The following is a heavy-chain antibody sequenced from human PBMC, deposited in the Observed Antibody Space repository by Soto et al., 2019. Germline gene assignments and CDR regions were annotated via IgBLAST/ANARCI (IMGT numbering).Heavy chain of an antibody. CDR3: ASPFAYCGGDRYGFDP. CDR2: TYYSGST. D-gene: IGHD2-21*02. J-gene: IGHJ5*02. Sequence: PSETVSLTCTVSGGSISSSSYYWGWIRQPPGKGLEWIGSTYYSGSTYYNPSLKSRVTISVDTSKNQFSLKLSSVTAADTAVYYCASPFAYCGGDRYGFDPWGQGTLVTVSS. V-gene: IGHV4-39*01. CDR1: GGSISSSSYY.